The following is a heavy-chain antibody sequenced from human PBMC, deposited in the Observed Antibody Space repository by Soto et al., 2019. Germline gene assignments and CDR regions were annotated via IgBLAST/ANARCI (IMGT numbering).Heavy chain of an antibody. CDR1: GFTFSSYA. J-gene: IGHJ1*01. CDR3: AKERFGDLTEYFQH. Sequence: EVQLLESGGGLVQPGGSLRLSCAASGFTFSSYAMSWVRQAPGKGLEWVSGISGGGGSTYYADSVKGRFTISRDNSKNTLYLQMNSLRAEDAAVYYWAKERFGDLTEYFQHWGQGTLVTVSS. CDR2: ISGGGGST. D-gene: IGHD3-10*01. V-gene: IGHV3-23*01.